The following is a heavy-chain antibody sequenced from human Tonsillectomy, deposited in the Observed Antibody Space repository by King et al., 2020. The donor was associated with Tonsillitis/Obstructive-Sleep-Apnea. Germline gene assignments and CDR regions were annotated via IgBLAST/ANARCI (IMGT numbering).Heavy chain of an antibody. J-gene: IGHJ4*02. CDR1: GNSFSNYW. Sequence: VQLVESGAEVRKPGESLKISCKGSGNSFSNYWIAWVRQRPGKGLEWMGSIYPGDSDTRYSPSFQGQVTISAEKSISTAYLQWNSLKASDTAKYFCASHHEFLEPSHDWAKGTLVTAPS. CDR2: IYPGDSDT. V-gene: IGHV5-51*01. CDR3: ASHHEFLEPSHD. D-gene: IGHD1-1*01.